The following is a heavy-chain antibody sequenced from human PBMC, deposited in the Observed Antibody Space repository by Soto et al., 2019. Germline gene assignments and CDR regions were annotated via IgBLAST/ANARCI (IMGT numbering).Heavy chain of an antibody. V-gene: IGHV4-30-4*01. Sequence: SETLSLTCTFSGGSISSGDYYWSWIRQPPGKGLEWIGYIYYSGSTYYNPSLKSRVTISVDTSKNQFSLKLSSVTAADTAVYYCARDRLGSSWNHYFDYWGQGTLVTVSS. J-gene: IGHJ4*02. CDR1: GGSISSGDYY. CDR2: IYYSGST. D-gene: IGHD6-13*01. CDR3: ARDRLGSSWNHYFDY.